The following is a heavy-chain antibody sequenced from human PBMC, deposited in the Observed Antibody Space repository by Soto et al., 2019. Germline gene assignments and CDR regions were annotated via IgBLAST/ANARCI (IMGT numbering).Heavy chain of an antibody. J-gene: IGHJ4*02. Sequence: PSETLSLTCTVSGASISSGDYFWSWSRQSPGKGLEWIGYIYDSGSSYYNPSLQSRVTMSVDTSKNQFSLKLSSVTAADTAVYYCAREKGYISGPKNFDYWGQGTLVTVSS. V-gene: IGHV4-30-4*01. CDR1: GASISSGDYF. D-gene: IGHD5-12*01. CDR3: AREKGYISGPKNFDY. CDR2: IYDSGSS.